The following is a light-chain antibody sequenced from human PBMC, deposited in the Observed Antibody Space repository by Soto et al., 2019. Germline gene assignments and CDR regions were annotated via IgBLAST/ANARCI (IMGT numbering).Light chain of an antibody. CDR3: QSYDSSLSAWV. V-gene: IGLV1-40*01. J-gene: IGLJ3*02. CDR1: RSNIGGGYD. Sequence: QPVLTQPPSVSGAPGQTVTISCTGSRSNIGGGYDVHWYQQLPGTAPKLLVYGNINRPSRVPDRFSASKSDTSASLVITGLQAEDEADYYCQSYDSSLSAWVFGGGTKLTVL. CDR2: GNI.